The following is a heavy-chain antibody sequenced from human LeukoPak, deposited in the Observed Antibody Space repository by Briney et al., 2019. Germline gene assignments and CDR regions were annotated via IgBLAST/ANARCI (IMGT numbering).Heavy chain of an antibody. CDR1: GYTFTSYG. Sequence: ASVKVSCKASGYTFTSYGTSWVRQAPGQGLEWMGWISAYNGNTNYAQKLQGRVTMTTDTSTSTAYMELRSLRSDDTAVYYCARDTHYDILTGYPAWVNYFDYWGQGTLVTVSS. D-gene: IGHD3-9*01. CDR2: ISAYNGNT. J-gene: IGHJ4*02. CDR3: ARDTHYDILTGYPAWVNYFDY. V-gene: IGHV1-18*01.